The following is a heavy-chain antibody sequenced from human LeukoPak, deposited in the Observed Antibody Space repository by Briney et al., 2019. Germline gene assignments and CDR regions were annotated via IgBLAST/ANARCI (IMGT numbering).Heavy chain of an antibody. J-gene: IGHJ3*02. CDR2: IIPIFGTA. Sequence: GASVKVSCKASGGTFSSYAISWVRQAPGQGLEWMGGIIPIFGTANYAQKFQGRVTITADKSTSTAYMELSSLRSEDTAVYYCARSALGITMVRGVSRGPFDIWGQGTMVTVSS. CDR1: GGTFSSYA. V-gene: IGHV1-69*06. CDR3: ARSALGITMVRGVSRGPFDI. D-gene: IGHD3-10*01.